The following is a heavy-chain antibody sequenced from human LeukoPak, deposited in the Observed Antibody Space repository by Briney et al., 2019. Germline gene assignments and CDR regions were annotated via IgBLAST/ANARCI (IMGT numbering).Heavy chain of an antibody. V-gene: IGHV3-7*01. D-gene: IGHD5-18*01. J-gene: IGHJ4*02. Sequence: PGGSLRLSCAASGFTFSSYWMSWVRQAPGKGLEWVANIKQDGSEKYYVDSVKGRFTISRDNAKNSLYLQMNSLRAEDTAVYYCARAAIQLWFGRPHLVGFDYWGQGTLVTVSS. CDR2: IKQDGSEK. CDR1: GFTFSSYW. CDR3: ARAAIQLWFGRPHLVGFDY.